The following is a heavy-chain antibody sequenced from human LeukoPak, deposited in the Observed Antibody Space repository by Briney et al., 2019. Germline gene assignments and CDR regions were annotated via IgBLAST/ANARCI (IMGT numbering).Heavy chain of an antibody. CDR1: GGSIASYY. D-gene: IGHD6-19*01. J-gene: IGHJ3*02. CDR3: VRPYTSDYRGAFDI. Sequence: PSETLSLTCTVSGGSIASYYWSWIRQFPGKGLEWIGYISYRGSTSYNPSLNSRVSISLDTSKNQLSLRLNSVTAADTAVYYCVRPYTSDYRGAFDIWGQGTMVTVSS. V-gene: IGHV4-59*01. CDR2: ISYRGST.